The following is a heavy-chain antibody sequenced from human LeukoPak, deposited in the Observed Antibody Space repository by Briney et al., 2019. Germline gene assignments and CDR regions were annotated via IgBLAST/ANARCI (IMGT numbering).Heavy chain of an antibody. J-gene: IGHJ4*02. CDR2: IIGSGRGI. CDR1: GFTFSNYA. CDR3: GKWGDYDVLTGYYVFDY. V-gene: IGHV3-23*01. Sequence: GGSLRLSCAASGFTFSNYAMGSVRQAPGKGLEWDSAIIGSGRGIYYADSMKSRFTISRDNSKHTLYLQINSLRAEDTAVYYCGKWGDYDVLTGYYVFDYWGQGTLVTVSS. D-gene: IGHD3-9*01.